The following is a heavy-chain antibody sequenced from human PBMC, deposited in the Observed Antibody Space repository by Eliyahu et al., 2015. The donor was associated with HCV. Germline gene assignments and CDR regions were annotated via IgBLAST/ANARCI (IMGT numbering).Heavy chain of an antibody. D-gene: IGHD2-15*01. Sequence: EVQLVESGGGLVKPGGSLRLSCAASGFTFSNAWMXWVRXAPGKGLEWVGRIKSKTDGGTTDYAAPVKGRFTISRDDSKNTLYLQMNSLKTEDTAVYYCTTALDQPADIVVVVAATPPAACWGQGTLVTVSS. J-gene: IGHJ4*02. CDR2: IKSKTDGGTT. V-gene: IGHV3-15*01. CDR3: TTALDQPADIVVVVAATPPAAC. CDR1: GFTFSNAW.